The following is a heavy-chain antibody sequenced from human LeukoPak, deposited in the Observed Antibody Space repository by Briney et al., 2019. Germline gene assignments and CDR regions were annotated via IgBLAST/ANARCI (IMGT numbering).Heavy chain of an antibody. Sequence: PGGTLRLSCAASGFSFSSYGIHWVRQAPGKGLEWVAFIRYDGSNKYYTDSVKGRFTISRDNSKNTLYLQMNSLRAEDTAVYYCAKGRGWEASYYYYYMDVWVKGTTVTISS. CDR1: GFSFSSYG. CDR2: IRYDGSNK. CDR3: AKGRGWEASYYYYYMDV. V-gene: IGHV3-30*02. J-gene: IGHJ6*03. D-gene: IGHD1-26*01.